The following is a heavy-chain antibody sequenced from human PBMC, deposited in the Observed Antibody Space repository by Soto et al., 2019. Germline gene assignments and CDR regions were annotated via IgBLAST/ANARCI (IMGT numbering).Heavy chain of an antibody. V-gene: IGHV3-33*01. J-gene: IGHJ6*02. Sequence: QPGGSLRLSCAASGFTFQTYGMNWVRQAPGKGPEWVSVIWYDGSNKYYADSVKGRFTVSRDNSKNTMYLQMNSLRVEDTAVYYCARVDCTGGNCRPYFYYGMDVWGQGTTVTVSS. CDR2: IWYDGSNK. CDR3: ARVDCTGGNCRPYFYYGMDV. CDR1: GFTFQTYG. D-gene: IGHD2-8*02.